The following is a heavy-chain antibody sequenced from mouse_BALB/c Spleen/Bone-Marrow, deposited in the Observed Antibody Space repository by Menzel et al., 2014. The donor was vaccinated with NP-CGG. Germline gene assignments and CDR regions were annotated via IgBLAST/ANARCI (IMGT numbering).Heavy chain of an antibody. V-gene: IGHV14-4*02. Sequence: VQLQQSGAELVRSGASVKLSCTASGFNIKDYYMHWMKQRPEQGLEWIGWIDPENGDTEYAPKFQGKATMTADTSSNTAYLQLSSLTSEDTAVYYCNEGYGNYGYWGQGTTLTVSS. D-gene: IGHD2-10*02. CDR2: IDPENGDT. J-gene: IGHJ2*01. CDR3: NEGYGNYGY. CDR1: GFNIKDYY.